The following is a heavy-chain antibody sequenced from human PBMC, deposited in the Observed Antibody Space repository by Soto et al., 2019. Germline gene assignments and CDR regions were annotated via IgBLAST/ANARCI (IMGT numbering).Heavy chain of an antibody. D-gene: IGHD3-3*01. J-gene: IGHJ5*02. CDR3: ARDSSYDFWSGYYTVPPMDWFDP. Sequence: ASVEVSCKXSGGTFSSYAISWVRQAPGQGLEWMGGIIPIFGTANYAQKFQGRVTITADESTSTAYMELSSLRSEDTAVYYCARDSSYDFWSGYYTVPPMDWFDPWGQGTLVTVSS. V-gene: IGHV1-69*13. CDR1: GGTFSSYA. CDR2: IIPIFGTA.